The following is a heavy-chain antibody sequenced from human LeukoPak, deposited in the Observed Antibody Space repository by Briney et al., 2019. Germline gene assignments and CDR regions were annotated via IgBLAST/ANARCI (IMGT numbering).Heavy chain of an antibody. V-gene: IGHV4-34*01. J-gene: IGHJ4*02. D-gene: IGHD6-19*01. CDR3: ARVAFRQWLVQGIDY. CDR1: GGSFSGYY. CDR2: INHSGGT. Sequence: TSETLSLTCAVYGGSFSGYYWSWIRQPPGKGLEWIGEINHSGGTNYNPSLKSRVTISVDTSKNQFSLKLSSMTAADTAVYYCARVAFRQWLVQGIDYWGQGTLVTVSS.